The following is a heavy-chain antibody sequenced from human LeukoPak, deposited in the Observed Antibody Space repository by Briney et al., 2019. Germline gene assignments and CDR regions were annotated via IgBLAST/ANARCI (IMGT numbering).Heavy chain of an antibody. CDR1: GGSISSGGYC. CDR3: ARRTTVTTLDY. V-gene: IGHV4-31*03. Sequence: PSQTLSLTCTVSGGSISSGGYCWSWIRQHPGKGLEWIGYIYYSGSTYYNPSLKSRVTISVDTSKNQFSLKLSSVTAADTAVYYCARRTTVTTLDYWGQGTLVTVSS. CDR2: IYYSGST. J-gene: IGHJ4*02. D-gene: IGHD4-17*01.